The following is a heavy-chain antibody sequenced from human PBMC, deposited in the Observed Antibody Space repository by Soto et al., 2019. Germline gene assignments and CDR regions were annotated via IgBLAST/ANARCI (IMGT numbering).Heavy chain of an antibody. J-gene: IGHJ6*02. D-gene: IGHD3-22*01. Sequence: PGESLKISCKGSGYSFTSYWIGWVRQMPGKGLEWMGIIYPGDSDTRYSPSFQGQVTISADKSISTAYLQRSSLKASDTAMYYCARQTYYYDSSGYPRDAYGMDVWGQGTTVTV. CDR2: IYPGDSDT. CDR1: GYSFTSYW. CDR3: ARQTYYYDSSGYPRDAYGMDV. V-gene: IGHV5-51*01.